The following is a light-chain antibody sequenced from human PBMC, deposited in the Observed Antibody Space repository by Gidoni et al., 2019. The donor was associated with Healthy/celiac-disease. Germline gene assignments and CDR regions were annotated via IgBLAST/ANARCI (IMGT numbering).Light chain of an antibody. CDR1: QGISSA. J-gene: IGKJ4*01. V-gene: IGKV1-13*02. CDR3: QQFNSYPLLT. CDR2: DAS. Sequence: AIQLTQSPSSLSASVGDRVTITCRASQGISSALAWYQQKPGKAPKLLIYDASSLESGVPSRFSGSGSGTDYTLTISSLQPEDFATYYCQQFNSYPLLTFGGGTKVEIK.